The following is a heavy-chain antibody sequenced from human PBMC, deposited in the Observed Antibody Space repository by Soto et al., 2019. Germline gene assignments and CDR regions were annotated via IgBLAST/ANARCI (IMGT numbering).Heavy chain of an antibody. Sequence: GGSLRLSCAASGFTFSSYWMHWVRQAPGKGLVWVSRINSDGSSTSYADSVKGRFTISRDNAKNTLYLQMNSLRAEDTAVYYCRSTSYYYGMDVWGQGTTVTVSS. CDR1: GFTFSSYW. D-gene: IGHD2-2*01. CDR3: RSTSYYYGMDV. V-gene: IGHV3-74*01. CDR2: INSDGSST. J-gene: IGHJ6*02.